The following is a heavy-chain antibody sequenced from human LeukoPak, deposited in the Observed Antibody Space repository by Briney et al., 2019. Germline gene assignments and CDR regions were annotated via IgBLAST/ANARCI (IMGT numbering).Heavy chain of an antibody. J-gene: IGHJ5*02. V-gene: IGHV3-7*01. CDR1: GFTFRSDW. Sequence: GGSLRLSCAASGFTFRSDWMSWVREAPGKGVEWVANMKLDGSEEYYVDSVKGGFTISSDNAKTSLYLQMNSLRVDDTAVYYCARWARYCSSGSCYSWFDPWGQGTLVTVSS. CDR3: ARWARYCSSGSCYSWFDP. CDR2: MKLDGSEE. D-gene: IGHD2-15*01.